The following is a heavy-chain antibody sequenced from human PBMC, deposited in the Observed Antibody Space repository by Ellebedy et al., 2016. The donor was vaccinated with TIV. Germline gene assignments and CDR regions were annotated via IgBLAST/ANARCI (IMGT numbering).Heavy chain of an antibody. J-gene: IGHJ4*02. CDR2: ISHDGSKT. D-gene: IGHD4-23*01. CDR1: AFTFSAYG. CDR3: AKERQPRQPRWMGSTYFDY. Sequence: PGGSLRLSCTASAFTFSAYGMHRVRQAPGKGLEWVAVISHDGSKTYYADSVQGRFTISRDNSNNTLYLQMTSLRTEDTAVYYCAKERQPRQPRWMGSTYFDYWGQGTLVAVSS. V-gene: IGHV3-30*18.